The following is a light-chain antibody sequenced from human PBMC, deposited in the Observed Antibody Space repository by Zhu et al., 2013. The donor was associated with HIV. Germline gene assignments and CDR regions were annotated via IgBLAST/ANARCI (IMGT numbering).Light chain of an antibody. CDR2: DNN. J-gene: IGLJ3*02. V-gene: IGLV1-51*01. Sequence: QSMLTQPPSVSAAPGQKVTISCSGSSSNIGNNYVSWYQHLPGTAPRLLIYDNNKRHSGIPDRFSGSKSGTSATLVITGLQTGDEADYYCGTWDSSLNALFGGGTKVTVL. CDR3: GTWDSSLNAL. CDR1: SSNIGNNY.